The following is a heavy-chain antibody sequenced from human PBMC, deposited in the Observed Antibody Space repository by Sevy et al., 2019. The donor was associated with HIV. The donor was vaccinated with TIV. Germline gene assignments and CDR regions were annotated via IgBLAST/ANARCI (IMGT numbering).Heavy chain of an antibody. D-gene: IGHD3-22*01. V-gene: IGHV1-18*01. CDR3: ARFDSYDSSGSIDY. CDR1: GYTFTSYG. Sequence: ASVKVSCKASGYTFTSYGISWVRQAPGQGLEWMGWIGAYNGNTNYAQKLQGRVTMTTDTSTSTAYMELRSLRSDDTAVYYCARFDSYDSSGSIDYWGQGTLVTVSS. J-gene: IGHJ4*02. CDR2: IGAYNGNT.